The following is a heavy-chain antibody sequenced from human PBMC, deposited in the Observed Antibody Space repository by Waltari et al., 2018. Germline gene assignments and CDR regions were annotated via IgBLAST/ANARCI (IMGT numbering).Heavy chain of an antibody. CDR1: GFTFSSYA. Sequence: EVQLLESGGGLVQPGGSLRLSCAASGFTFSSYAMSWVRQAPGKGLEGVSAISGSGGSTYYADSVKGRFTIARDNSKNTLYLQMNSLRAEDTAVYYCAKDRGGSYYYYGMDVWGQGTTVTVSS. CDR3: AKDRGGSYYYYGMDV. D-gene: IGHD3-10*01. V-gene: IGHV3-23*01. J-gene: IGHJ6*02. CDR2: ISGSGGST.